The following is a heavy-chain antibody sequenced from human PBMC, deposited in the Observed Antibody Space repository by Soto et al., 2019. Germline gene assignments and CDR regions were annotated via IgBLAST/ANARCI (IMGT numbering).Heavy chain of an antibody. CDR3: AHDTLNYYGMDV. CDR1: GFSLDTSGVG. Sequence: QITLKESGPALVKPTQTLTLTCTFSGFSLDTSGVGVGWIRQPPGKALEWLALIYWDDNKRYSPSLKSRLTITKDSSINQVVLTMTIMDPADTATYYCAHDTLNYYGMDVWGQGTTVTVSS. CDR2: IYWDDNK. J-gene: IGHJ6*02. V-gene: IGHV2-5*02. D-gene: IGHD2-8*01.